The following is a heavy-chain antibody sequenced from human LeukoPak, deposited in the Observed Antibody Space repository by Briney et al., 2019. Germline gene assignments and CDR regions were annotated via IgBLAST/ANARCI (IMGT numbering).Heavy chain of an antibody. D-gene: IGHD2/OR15-2a*01. CDR3: ARGRIIRGTSSSYYGVDV. Sequence: PGGSLRLSCAASGFTFSSYVMHWVRHAPGKGLEYVSGISSNGGTTYYANSVEGRFTISRDNSKNTLSLQMGSLRVEDMAVYYCARGRIIRGTSSSYYGVDVWGQGTTVTVSS. CDR2: ISSNGGTT. CDR1: GFTFSSYV. V-gene: IGHV3-64*01. J-gene: IGHJ6*02.